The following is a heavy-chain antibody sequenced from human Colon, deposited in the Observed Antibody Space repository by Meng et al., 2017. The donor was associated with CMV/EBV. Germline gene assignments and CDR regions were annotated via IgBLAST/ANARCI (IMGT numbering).Heavy chain of an antibody. CDR1: GYNLTSYG. V-gene: IGHV1-18*01. D-gene: IGHD5-24*01. J-gene: IGHJ5*02. CDR2: ISTYNGNT. Sequence: TGTCRASGYNLTSYGVTWVRPASGQGLEWLGWISTYNGNTHYAQKFEGRVTMTTDTARSTDYMDLRSLTSDDTAVYYCARGEGYYDRWGQGTLVTVSS. CDR3: ARGEGYYDR.